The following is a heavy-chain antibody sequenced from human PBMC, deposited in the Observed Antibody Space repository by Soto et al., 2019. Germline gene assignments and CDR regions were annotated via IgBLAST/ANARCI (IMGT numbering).Heavy chain of an antibody. CDR2: ITSTSTYI. V-gene: IGHV3-21*01. CDR3: ARDGARDRGDKGFDY. CDR1: GFTFSSYT. Sequence: GGSLRLSCAASGFTFSSYTMHWVRQAPGKGLEWVSSITSTSTYIYYTDSLKGRFTISRDNANNSLFLQMNSLGPGDTAVYYCARDGARDRGDKGFDYWGQGTVVTVSS. D-gene: IGHD2-21*02. J-gene: IGHJ4*02.